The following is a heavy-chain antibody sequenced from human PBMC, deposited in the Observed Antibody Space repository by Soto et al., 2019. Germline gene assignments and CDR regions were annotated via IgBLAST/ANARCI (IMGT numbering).Heavy chain of an antibody. CDR1: GGSISSSSYY. D-gene: IGHD5-18*01. J-gene: IGHJ4*02. CDR3: ARDLAMVIKYYFDY. Sequence: SETLSFTCTVSGGSISSSSYYWGWIRQPPGKGLEWIGSIYYSGSTYYNPSLKSRVTISVDTSKNQFSLKLSSVTAADTAVYYCARDLAMVIKYYFDYWGQGTLVTVSS. V-gene: IGHV4-39*07. CDR2: IYYSGST.